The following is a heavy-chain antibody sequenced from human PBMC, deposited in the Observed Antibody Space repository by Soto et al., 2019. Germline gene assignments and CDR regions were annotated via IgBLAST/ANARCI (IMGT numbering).Heavy chain of an antibody. CDR2: ISPYSGNT. D-gene: IGHD5-12*01. V-gene: IGHV1-18*01. CDR3: AMVDNCVTPAPQDV. J-gene: IGHJ6*02. Sequence: QVQLVQSGDEVRKPGSSVKVSCKASGYIFVNYGIAWVRQAPGQGLEWMGWISPYSGNTHYASKVQGGLTRTTDTSTATAYMDRGRLTSDDTAVYYSAMVDNCVTPAPQDVWGQGTTVTVSS. CDR1: GYIFVNYG.